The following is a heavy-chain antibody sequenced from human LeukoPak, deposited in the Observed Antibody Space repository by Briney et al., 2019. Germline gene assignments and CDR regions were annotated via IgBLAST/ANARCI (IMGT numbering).Heavy chain of an antibody. D-gene: IGHD3-16*01. V-gene: IGHV3-48*02. Sequence: GGSLRLSCAASGFTISNYNMDWVRQAPGKGLEWISYISTSGIIYYADSVRGRFTISRDNAKNSLYLQMNSLRDEDTAVYYCARHYGPWGQGTLVTVSS. CDR2: ISTSGII. CDR3: ARHYGP. CDR1: GFTISNYN. J-gene: IGHJ5*02.